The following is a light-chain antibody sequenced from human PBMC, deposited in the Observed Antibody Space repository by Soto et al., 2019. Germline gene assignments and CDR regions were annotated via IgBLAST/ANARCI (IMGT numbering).Light chain of an antibody. CDR2: AAS. Sequence: DIQMTQSPSSLSASVGDRVTITCRASQSISSYLNWYQQKPGKAPKLLIYAASSLQSGVPSRFSGSGSGTDFTLTISSLQHEEFATYYCQQSYSTPLLTFGGGTKVEIK. CDR1: QSISSY. V-gene: IGKV1-39*01. CDR3: QQSYSTPLLT. J-gene: IGKJ4*01.